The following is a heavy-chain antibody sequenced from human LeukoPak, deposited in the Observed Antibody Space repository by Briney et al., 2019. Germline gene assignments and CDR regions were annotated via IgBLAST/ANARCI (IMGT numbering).Heavy chain of an antibody. D-gene: IGHD3-22*01. Sequence: SETLSLTCTVSGGSISSNYWSWIRQPPGKGLEWIGYIYYSGSTNYNPSLKSRVTISVDTSKNQFSLKLSSVTAADTAVYYCARGADSSGYYSIFYFVYWGQGTLVTVSS. V-gene: IGHV4-59*01. CDR1: GGSISSNY. CDR2: IYYSGST. CDR3: ARGADSSGYYSIFYFVY. J-gene: IGHJ4*02.